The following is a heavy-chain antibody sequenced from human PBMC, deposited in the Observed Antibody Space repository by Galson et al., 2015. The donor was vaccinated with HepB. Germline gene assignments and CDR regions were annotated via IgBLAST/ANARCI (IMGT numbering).Heavy chain of an antibody. J-gene: IGHJ6*02. D-gene: IGHD1-26*01. V-gene: IGHV1-3*01. CDR2: INAGNGNT. CDR1: GYTFTSYA. Sequence: SVKVSCKASGYTFTSYAMHWVRQAPGQRLEWMGWINAGNGNTKYSQKFQGRVTITRDTSASTAYMELSSLRSEDTAVYYCARAHTLLGRSHGMDVWGQGTTVTVSS. CDR3: ARAHTLLGRSHGMDV.